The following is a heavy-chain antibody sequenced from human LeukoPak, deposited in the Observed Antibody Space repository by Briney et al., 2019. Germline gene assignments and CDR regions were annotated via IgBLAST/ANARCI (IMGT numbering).Heavy chain of an antibody. CDR2: INQGGSDK. Sequence: GGSLRLSCAASGFTFSNYWMSWVRQAPGKGLEWVANINQGGSDKYYVDSVKGRFTISRDNANNLLYLQMNSLRGEDTAVYYCTRDRSRAEDDWGQGTLVTVSS. V-gene: IGHV3-7*01. J-gene: IGHJ4*02. CDR1: GFTFSNYW. CDR3: TRDRSRAEDD. D-gene: IGHD1-14*01.